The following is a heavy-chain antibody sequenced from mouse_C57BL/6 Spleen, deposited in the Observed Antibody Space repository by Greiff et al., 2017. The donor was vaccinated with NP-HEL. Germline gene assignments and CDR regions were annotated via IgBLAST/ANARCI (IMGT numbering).Heavy chain of an antibody. CDR3: AREHWDDFGC. CDR1: GYSITSGYY. V-gene: IGHV3-6*01. CDR2: ISYDGSN. D-gene: IGHD4-1*01. Sequence: QSGPGLVKPSPSLSLTCSVTGYSITSGYYWNWIRQFPGNKLEWMGYISYDGSNNYNPSLKNRTTITRDTSKNQFLLKLNSVTTEDTATYYCAREHWDDFGCWGQGTTLTVSS. J-gene: IGHJ2*01.